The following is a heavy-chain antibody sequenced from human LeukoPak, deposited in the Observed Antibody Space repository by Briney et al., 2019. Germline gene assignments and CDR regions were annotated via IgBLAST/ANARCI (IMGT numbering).Heavy chain of an antibody. J-gene: IGHJ4*02. D-gene: IGHD1-26*01. CDR2: ISRTGSII. CDR1: GFTFSTYE. CDR3: AKRVGGTPDY. V-gene: IGHV3-48*03. Sequence: GGSLRLSCAASGFTFSTYELNWVRQAPGKGLEWVSYISRTGSIIYYADSVKGRFTISRDNFKDTVYLEMNSLRVEDTALYYCAKRVGGTPDYWGLGTLVTVAS.